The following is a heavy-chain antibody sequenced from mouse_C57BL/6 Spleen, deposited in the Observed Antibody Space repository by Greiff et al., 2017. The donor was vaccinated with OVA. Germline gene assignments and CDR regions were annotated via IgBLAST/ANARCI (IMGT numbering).Heavy chain of an antibody. CDR3: SREYCGSSAWFAY. V-gene: IGHV1-61*01. J-gene: IGHJ3*01. CDR2: IYPSDSET. Sequence: VQLQQPGAELVRPGSSVKLSCKASGYTFTSYWMDWVKQRPGQGLEWIGNIYPSDSETHYNQKFKDKATLTVDKSSSTAYMQLSSLTSEDSAVYYCSREYCGSSAWFAYWGQGTLVTVSA. D-gene: IGHD1-1*01. CDR1: GYTFTSYW.